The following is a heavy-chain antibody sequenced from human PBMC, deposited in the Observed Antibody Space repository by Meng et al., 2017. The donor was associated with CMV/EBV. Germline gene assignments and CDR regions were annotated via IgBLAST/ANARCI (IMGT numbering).Heavy chain of an antibody. CDR1: GYTFTSYG. CDR2: ISAYNGNT. CDR3: ASSDGDSSSSILDY. Sequence: ASVKVSCKASGYTFTSYGISGVRQAPGQGLEWMGWISAYNGNTNYAQKLQGRVTMTTDTSTSTAYMELRSLRSDDTAVYYCASSDGDSSSSILDYWGQGTLVTVSS. D-gene: IGHD6-6*01. J-gene: IGHJ4*02. V-gene: IGHV1-18*01.